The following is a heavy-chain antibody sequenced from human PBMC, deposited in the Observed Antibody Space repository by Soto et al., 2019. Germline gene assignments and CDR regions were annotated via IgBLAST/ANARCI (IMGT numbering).Heavy chain of an antibody. Sequence: SETLSLTCNVSGGSISKFYWAWIRKTAGNGLEWMGRVYATGTTDYNPSLRSRVAMSADISKKTFSLRLRSVTGADSGVYYCVRDGSKSLRDSFDPWGQGILVTVSS. CDR1: GGSISKFY. CDR3: VRDGSKSLRDSFDP. CDR2: VYATGTT. V-gene: IGHV4-4*07. J-gene: IGHJ5*02.